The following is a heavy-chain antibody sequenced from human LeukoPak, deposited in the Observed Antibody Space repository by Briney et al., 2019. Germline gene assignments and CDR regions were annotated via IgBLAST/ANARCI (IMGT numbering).Heavy chain of an antibody. Sequence: SETLSLTCAVSGGSISSGGYSWSWIRQPPGKGLEWIGYIYHSGSTYYNPSLKSRVTISVDRSKNQFSLKLSSVTAADTAVYYCARKVVRGVDAFDIWGQGTMVTGSS. CDR3: ARKVVRGVDAFDI. V-gene: IGHV4-30-2*01. D-gene: IGHD3-10*01. CDR2: IYHSGST. J-gene: IGHJ3*02. CDR1: GGSISSGGYS.